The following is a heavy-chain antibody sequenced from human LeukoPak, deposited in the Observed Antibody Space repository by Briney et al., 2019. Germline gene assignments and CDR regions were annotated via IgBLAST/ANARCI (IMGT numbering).Heavy chain of an antibody. Sequence: GGSLRLSCAASGFTFSTYGMHWVRQALGKGLEWVAFIHYDGGNEYNGDSVKGRFTISRDNSKNTLYLQMNSLRPEDTAVYYCARGLPSSTRTYNWFDPWGPGTLVTVSS. V-gene: IGHV3-30*02. J-gene: IGHJ5*02. D-gene: IGHD2-2*01. CDR1: GFTFSTYG. CDR2: IHYDGGNE. CDR3: ARGLPSSTRTYNWFDP.